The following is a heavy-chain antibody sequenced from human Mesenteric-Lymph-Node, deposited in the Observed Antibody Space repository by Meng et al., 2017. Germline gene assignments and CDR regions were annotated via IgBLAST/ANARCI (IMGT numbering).Heavy chain of an antibody. Sequence: GESLKISCATSGFTFSSYWMSWVRQAPGKGLEWVANIKQDGSETYYVDSVKGRFTISRDNARNSLSLQMNSLRPEDTAVYYCARRLSANFYYYAMDIWGRGTTVTVSS. CDR2: IKQDGSET. CDR1: GFTFSSYW. CDR3: ARRLSANFYYYAMDI. J-gene: IGHJ6*02. D-gene: IGHD2/OR15-2a*01. V-gene: IGHV3-7*01.